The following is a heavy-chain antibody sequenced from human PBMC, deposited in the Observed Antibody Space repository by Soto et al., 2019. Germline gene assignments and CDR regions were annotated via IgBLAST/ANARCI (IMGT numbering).Heavy chain of an antibody. J-gene: IGHJ4*02. D-gene: IGHD3-22*01. CDR2: ISGSGGST. V-gene: IGHV3-23*01. CDR3: AKGSSGSRPYYFDS. Sequence: GGSLRLSCAASGFTFSSYAMSWVRQAPGKGLEWVSAISGSGGSTYDADSVKGRFTISRDNSKNRLYLQMNSLRVEDTAVYYCAKGSSGSRPYYFDSWGQGTLVTVSS. CDR1: GFTFSSYA.